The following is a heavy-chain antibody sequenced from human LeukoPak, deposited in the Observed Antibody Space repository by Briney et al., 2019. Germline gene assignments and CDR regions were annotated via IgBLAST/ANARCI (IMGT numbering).Heavy chain of an antibody. V-gene: IGHV1-69*01. CDR3: ARSAYYYDSSGYPYFDY. Sequence: SVKVSCKASGGTFSSYASSWVRQAPGQGLEWMGGIIPICGTANYAQKFQGRVTITADESTSTAYMELSSLRSEDTAVYYCARSAYYYDSSGYPYFDYWGQGTLVTVSS. D-gene: IGHD3-22*01. J-gene: IGHJ4*02. CDR1: GGTFSSYA. CDR2: IIPICGTA.